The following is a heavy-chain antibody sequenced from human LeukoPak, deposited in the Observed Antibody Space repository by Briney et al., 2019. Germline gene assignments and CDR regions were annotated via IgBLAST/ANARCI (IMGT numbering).Heavy chain of an antibody. V-gene: IGHV3-21*01. CDR3: ARGIGYCSGGSCYYSYYYMDV. D-gene: IGHD2-15*01. J-gene: IGHJ6*03. Sequence: GGSLRLSCAASGFTFSSYSMNWVRQAPGKGLEWVSSISSSSSYIYYADSVKGRFTIPRDNAKNSLYLQMNSLGAEDTAVYYCARGIGYCSGGSCYYSYYYMDVWGKGTTVTISS. CDR2: ISSSSSYI. CDR1: GFTFSSYS.